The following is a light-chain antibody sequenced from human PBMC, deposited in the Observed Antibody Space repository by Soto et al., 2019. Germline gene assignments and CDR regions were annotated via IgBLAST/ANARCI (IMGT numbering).Light chain of an antibody. CDR1: QSVSSY. V-gene: IGKV3-11*01. Sequence: DIVLTQSPAPLSLSPGERATLSCRASQSVSSYLAWYQQKPGQAPRLLIYDASNRATGIPARFSGSGSGTDFTLTISSLEPEDFAVYYCHQRSNWPRTFGQGTKVEIK. CDR3: HQRSNWPRT. CDR2: DAS. J-gene: IGKJ1*01.